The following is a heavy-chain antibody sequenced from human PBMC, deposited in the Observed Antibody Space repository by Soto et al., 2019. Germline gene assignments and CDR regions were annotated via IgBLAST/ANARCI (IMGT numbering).Heavy chain of an antibody. CDR2: ISAYNGNT. CDR1: GYTFTSYG. D-gene: IGHD6-19*01. J-gene: IGHJ4*02. CDR3: ARARRTDPGIAVAGTGYFDY. Sequence: GASVKVSCKASGYTFTSYGISWVRQAPGQGLEWMGWISAYNGNTNYAQKLQGRVTMTTDTSTSTAYMELRSLRSDDTAVYYCARARRTDPGIAVAGTGYFDYWGQGTLVTVSS. V-gene: IGHV1-18*01.